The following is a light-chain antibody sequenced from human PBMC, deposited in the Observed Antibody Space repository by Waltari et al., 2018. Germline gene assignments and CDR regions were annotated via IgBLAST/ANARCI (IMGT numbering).Light chain of an antibody. Sequence: DIVLTQSPGTLSLSPGERATLSCRASQSVVRSIAWYQQKPGQAPRLLVYGASSRATGIPDRFSGSGSGTDFSLTISRLEPEDFAVYFCQKYDRLPATFGQGTKVEIK. CDR2: GAS. CDR1: QSVVRS. CDR3: QKYDRLPAT. J-gene: IGKJ1*01. V-gene: IGKV3-20*01.